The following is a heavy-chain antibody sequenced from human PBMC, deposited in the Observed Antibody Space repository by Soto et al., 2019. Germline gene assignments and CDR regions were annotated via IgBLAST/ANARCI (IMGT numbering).Heavy chain of an antibody. CDR3: ARSLLDEYSSSWRSAYYGMDV. V-gene: IGHV1-2*02. CDR1: GFTFSAYY. Sequence: ASVQVSCNASGFTFSAYYIYWVRQAPGQGLEWIGWINPNSGGTNNAQKFQGRVTMTRDTFTSTVYMELSALISDGTAVYYCARSLLDEYSSSWRSAYYGMDVWGQGTTVTVSS. J-gene: IGHJ6*02. D-gene: IGHD6-13*01. CDR2: INPNSGGT.